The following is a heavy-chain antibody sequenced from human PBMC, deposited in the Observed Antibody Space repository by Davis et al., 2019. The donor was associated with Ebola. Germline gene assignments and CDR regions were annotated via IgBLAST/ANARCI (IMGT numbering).Heavy chain of an antibody. V-gene: IGHV1-18*01. D-gene: IGHD2-15*01. Sequence: AASAKVSCKASGYTFTSYGISWVRQAPGQGLEWMAWISAYNGDTNYAQKLQGRVTMTTDTSTSIAYMELRSLRSDDTAVYYCARDRVVAASEYYYYGMDVWGQGTTVTVSS. CDR1: GYTFTSYG. CDR2: ISAYNGDT. CDR3: ARDRVVAASEYYYYGMDV. J-gene: IGHJ6*02.